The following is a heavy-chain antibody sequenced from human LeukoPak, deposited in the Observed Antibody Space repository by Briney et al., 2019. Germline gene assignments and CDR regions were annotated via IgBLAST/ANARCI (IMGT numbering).Heavy chain of an antibody. J-gene: IGHJ6*02. CDR2: TYSGGST. V-gene: IGHV3-53*01. CDR1: GFTVSSNY. CDR3: ARGTYYYYYGMDV. Sequence: PGGSLRLSCAASGFTVSSNYMSWVRQAPGKGLEWVSVTYSGGSTYYADSVKGRFTISRDNSKNTLYLQMNSLRAEDTAVYYCARGTYYYYYGMDVWGQGTTVTVSS.